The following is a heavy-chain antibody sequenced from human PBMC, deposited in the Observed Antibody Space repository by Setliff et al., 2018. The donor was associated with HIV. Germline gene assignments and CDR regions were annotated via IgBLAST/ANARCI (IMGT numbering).Heavy chain of an antibody. CDR2: INSDGSST. D-gene: IGHD1-20*01. CDR3: ASAVGGNWKYYFDY. Sequence: GGSLRLSCAASGFTFSSYWMHWVRQAPGKGLVWVSRINSDGSSTSYADSVKGRFTISRDNAKNTLYLQINSLRAEDTAVYYCASAVGGNWKYYFDYWGQGTLVTVSS. J-gene: IGHJ4*02. V-gene: IGHV3-74*01. CDR1: GFTFSSYW.